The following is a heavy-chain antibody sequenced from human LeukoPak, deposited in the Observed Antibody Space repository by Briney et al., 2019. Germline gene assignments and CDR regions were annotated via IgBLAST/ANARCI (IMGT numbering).Heavy chain of an antibody. V-gene: IGHV3-21*01. CDR3: ARVSSGYHGYYFDY. CDR1: GFTFSSYS. CDR2: ISSSSSYI. J-gene: IGHJ4*02. Sequence: GGSLRLSCAASGFTFSSYSMNWVRQAPGKGLEWVSSISSSSSYIYYTDSVKGRFTISRDNAKNSLYLQMNSLRAEDTAVYYCARVSSGYHGYYFDYWGQGTLVTVSS. D-gene: IGHD3-22*01.